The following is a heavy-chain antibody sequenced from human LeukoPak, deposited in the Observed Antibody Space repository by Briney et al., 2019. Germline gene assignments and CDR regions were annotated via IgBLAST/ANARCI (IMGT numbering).Heavy chain of an antibody. V-gene: IGHV3-7*03. D-gene: IGHD5-12*01. J-gene: IGHJ4*02. CDR3: AKGSGYSYFDS. CDR2: INPDGSEE. CDR1: GFTFSTYW. Sequence: PGGSLRLSCSASGFTFSTYWVNWVRQAPGKGLEWVANINPDGSEEYYVDSVKGRFTISRDNSKNSLYLQMNSLRTEDTALYYCAKGSGYSYFDSWGQGTLVTVSS.